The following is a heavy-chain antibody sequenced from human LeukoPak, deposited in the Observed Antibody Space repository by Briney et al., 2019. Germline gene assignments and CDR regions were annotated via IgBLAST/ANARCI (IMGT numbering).Heavy chain of an antibody. CDR2: ISRSGDYI. CDR1: GFTFSSYT. J-gene: IGHJ4*02. CDR3: AKDRLVGGSDRHPLDY. D-gene: IGHD1-26*01. V-gene: IGHV3-21*01. Sequence: GGSLRLSCAASGFTFSSYTMTWVRQAPGKGLEWVSSISRSGDYILYADSVRGRFTISRDNAKNSLYLQMTSLRAEDTAVYYCAKDRLVGGSDRHPLDYRGQGTLVTVSS.